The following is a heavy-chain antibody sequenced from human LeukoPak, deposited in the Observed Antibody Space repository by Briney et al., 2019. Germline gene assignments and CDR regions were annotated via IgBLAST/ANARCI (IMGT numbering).Heavy chain of an antibody. V-gene: IGHV3-7*01. D-gene: IGHD6-13*01. Sequence: PGGSLRLSCAASGFTFSNYWMSWVRQAPGEGLEWVANIKEDRSEKYYVDSVKGRFTISRDNARNSLYLQMNSLRAEDTAVYYCASGRQLGYWGQGTLVTVSS. J-gene: IGHJ4*02. CDR1: GFTFSNYW. CDR3: ASGRQLGY. CDR2: IKEDRSEK.